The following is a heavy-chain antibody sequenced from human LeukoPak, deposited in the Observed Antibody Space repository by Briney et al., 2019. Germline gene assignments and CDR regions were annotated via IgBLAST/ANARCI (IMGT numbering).Heavy chain of an antibody. CDR1: GGSISSSSYY. Sequence: SETLSPTCTVSGGSISSSSYYWGWIRQPPGKGLEWIGSTYYSGSTYYNPSLKSRVTISVDTSKNQFSLKLSSVTAADTAVYYCARQGGYDSLGFDYWGQGTLVTVSS. D-gene: IGHD5-12*01. CDR2: TYYSGST. CDR3: ARQGGYDSLGFDY. V-gene: IGHV4-39*01. J-gene: IGHJ4*02.